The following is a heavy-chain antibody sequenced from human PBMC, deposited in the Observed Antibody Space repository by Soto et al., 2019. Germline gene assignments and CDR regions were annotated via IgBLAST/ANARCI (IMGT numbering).Heavy chain of an antibody. CDR2: IIPIVGIA. V-gene: IGHV1-69*02. J-gene: IGHJ4*02. D-gene: IGHD3-22*01. CDR3: ARVLSYDSSGYLGGVFDY. CDR1: GGTFSSYT. Sequence: SVKVSCKASGGTFSSYTISWVRQAPGQGLEWMGRIIPIVGIANYAQKFQGRVTITADKSTSTAYMEQSSLSLEDTAVYYFARVLSYDSSGYLGGVFDYWGRGTLVTVSS.